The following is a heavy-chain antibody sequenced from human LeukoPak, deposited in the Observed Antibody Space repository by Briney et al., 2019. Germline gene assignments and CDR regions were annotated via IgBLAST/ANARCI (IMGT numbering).Heavy chain of an antibody. CDR3: ARGRLLWFGDRRDV. CDR2: ISSSGSTI. D-gene: IGHD3-10*01. Sequence: GGSLRLSCAASGFTFSSYEMNWVRQAPGKGLEWVSYISSSGSTIYYADSVKGRFTISRDNAKNSLYLQMNSLRAEDTAVYYCARGRLLWFGDRRDVWGKGTTVTISS. CDR1: GFTFSSYE. V-gene: IGHV3-48*03. J-gene: IGHJ6*04.